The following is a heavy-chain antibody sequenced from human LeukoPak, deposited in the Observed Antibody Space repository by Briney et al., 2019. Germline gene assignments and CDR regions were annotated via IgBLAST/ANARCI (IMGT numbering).Heavy chain of an antibody. D-gene: IGHD2-2*01. CDR2: INHSGST. CDR1: GGSFSGYY. Sequence: SETLSLTCAAYGGSFSGYYWSWIRQPPGKGLEWIGEINHSGSTNYNPSLKSRVTISVDTSKNQFSLKLSSVTAADTAVYYCARRDCSSTSCQHFDYWGQGTLVTVSS. J-gene: IGHJ4*02. V-gene: IGHV4-34*01. CDR3: ARRDCSSTSCQHFDY.